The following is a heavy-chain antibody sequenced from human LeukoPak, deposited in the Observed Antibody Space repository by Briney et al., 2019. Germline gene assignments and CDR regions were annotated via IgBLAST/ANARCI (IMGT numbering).Heavy chain of an antibody. CDR1: GFTFSSYP. CDR2: LRYEGSNE. CDR3: AREKCSSPSCHRSYGMEV. Sequence: GRSLRLSCAASGFTFSSYPMHWARQAPGKGLEWVTFLRYEGSNEYYADSVKSRFTISRDNSKNTLYLQMNSPRADGTAVYYCAREKCSSPSCHRSYGMEVWGQGATVTVSS. V-gene: IGHV3-33*08. D-gene: IGHD2-2*01. J-gene: IGHJ6*02.